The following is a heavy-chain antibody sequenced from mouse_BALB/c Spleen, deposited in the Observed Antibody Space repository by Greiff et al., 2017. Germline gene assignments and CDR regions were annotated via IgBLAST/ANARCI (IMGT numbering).Heavy chain of an antibody. D-gene: IGHD1-1*01. CDR3: AREGHYYGSSAAWFAD. J-gene: IGHJ3*01. CDR2: ISCYNGAT. CDR1: GYSFTGYY. V-gene: IGHV1S34*01. Sequence: LVKPGASVKISCTASGYSFTGYYMHWVKQSHGKSLEWIGYISCYNGATSYNQKFKCKATFTVDTSSSTAYMQFNSLTSEDSAVYYWAREGHYYGSSAAWFADWGQGTLVTVSA.